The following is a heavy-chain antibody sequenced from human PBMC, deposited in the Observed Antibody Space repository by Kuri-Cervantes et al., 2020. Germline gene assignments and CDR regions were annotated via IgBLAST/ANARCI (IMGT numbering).Heavy chain of an antibody. CDR3: AKVAQAYFDY. CDR2: IYSGGST. V-gene: IGHV3-53*01. J-gene: IGHJ4*02. Sequence: GESLKISCAVSGFTVSSNYMSWVRQAPGKGLEWVPVIYSGGSTYYADSVKGRFTISRDNSENTLYLQMNSLRLEDTAVYYCAKVAQAYFDYWGQGTLVTVSS. CDR1: GFTVSSNY.